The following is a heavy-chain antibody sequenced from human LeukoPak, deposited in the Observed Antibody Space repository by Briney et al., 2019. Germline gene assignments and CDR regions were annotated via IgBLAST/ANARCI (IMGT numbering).Heavy chain of an antibody. J-gene: IGHJ3*02. D-gene: IGHD6-13*01. CDR2: IYGGGTT. V-gene: IGHV3-53*01. CDR1: GFAVNSNY. CDR3: ARKMNIGVAGTPFTDAYDI. Sequence: PGGSLRLSCAASGFAVNSNYLTWVRQVPGKGLEWVSVIYGGGTTYYTDSVKGRFTISRDNSKNTVFLQMNSLRAEDTAVYYCARKMNIGVAGTPFTDAYDIWGQGTLVTVFS.